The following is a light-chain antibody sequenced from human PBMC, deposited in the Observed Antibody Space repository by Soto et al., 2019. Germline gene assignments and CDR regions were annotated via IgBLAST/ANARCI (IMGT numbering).Light chain of an antibody. J-gene: IGKJ1*01. CDR3: QGYGNSRT. V-gene: IGKV3-20*01. CDR1: QAISGNY. Sequence: DIVLTQSPGTLSLSPGAGASPSGRARQAISGNYLAWYQHKPGQAPRLLMYGASSRATGVPARFSGSGSGTDFTLTISRLEPDDFAVYYCQGYGNSRTFGQGTKVDIK. CDR2: GAS.